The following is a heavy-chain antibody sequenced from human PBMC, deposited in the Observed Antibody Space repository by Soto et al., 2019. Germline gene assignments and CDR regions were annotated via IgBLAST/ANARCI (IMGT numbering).Heavy chain of an antibody. CDR1: GGSISSSSYY. D-gene: IGHD4-17*01. CDR2: IYYSGST. J-gene: IGHJ6*02. V-gene: IGHV4-39*01. Sequence: QLQLQESGPGLVKPSETLSLTCTVSGGSISSSSYYWGWIRQPPGKGLEWIGSIYYSGSTYYNPSRESRVTISVDTSKNQFSLKLSSVTAADTAVYYCARTYGDYVGYYYYGMDVWGQGTTVTVSS. CDR3: ARTYGDYVGYYYYGMDV.